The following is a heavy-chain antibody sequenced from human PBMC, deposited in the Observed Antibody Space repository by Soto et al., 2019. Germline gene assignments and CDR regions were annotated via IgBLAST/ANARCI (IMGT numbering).Heavy chain of an antibody. CDR2: ISYDGSNK. CDR3: AKFRRDYGGNSFFDY. D-gene: IGHD4-17*01. V-gene: IGHV3-30*18. J-gene: IGHJ4*02. CDR1: GFTFSSYG. Sequence: QVQLVESGGGVVQPGRSLRLSCAASGFTFSSYGMHWVRQAPGKGLEWVAVISYDGSNKYYADSVKGRFTISRDNSKNTLYLQMNSLRAEDTAVYYCAKFRRDYGGNSFFDYWGQGTLVTVSS.